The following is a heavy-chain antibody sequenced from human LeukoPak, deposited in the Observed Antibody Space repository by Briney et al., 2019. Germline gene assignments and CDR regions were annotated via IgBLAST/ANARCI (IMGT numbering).Heavy chain of an antibody. CDR1: EFTFSNFW. J-gene: IGHJ2*01. V-gene: IGHV3-7*01. D-gene: IGHD3-22*01. CDR3: ARLSPATMIVVSYWYFDL. Sequence: QPGGSLRLSCSASEFTFSNFWMSWVRQAPGKGPEWVANVKQDGSEKSYVDSVKGRFTISRDNAKNSMYLQMNSLRAEDTAVYYCARLSPATMIVVSYWYFDLWGRGTLVTVSS. CDR2: VKQDGSEK.